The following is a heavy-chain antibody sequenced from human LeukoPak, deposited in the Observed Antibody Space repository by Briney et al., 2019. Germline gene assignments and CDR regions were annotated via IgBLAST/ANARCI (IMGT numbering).Heavy chain of an antibody. D-gene: IGHD2-21*02. V-gene: IGHV4-34*01. CDR2: INHSGST. CDR3: ARGNVVTVNYFDY. J-gene: IGHJ4*02. CDR1: GGSFSGYY. Sequence: SETLSLTRAVYGGSFSGYYWSWIRQPPGKGLEWIGEINHSGSTKYNPSLKSRVTISLDTSKNQFSLKLSSVTAADTAVYYCARGNVVTVNYFDYWGQGTLVTVSS.